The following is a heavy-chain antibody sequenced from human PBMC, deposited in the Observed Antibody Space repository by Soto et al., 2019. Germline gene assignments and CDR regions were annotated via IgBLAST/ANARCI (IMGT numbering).Heavy chain of an antibody. CDR2: IIPIFKTA. CDR1: GGTFVNYA. CDR3: ERVSIPGIYGEDV. D-gene: IGHD2-2*01. J-gene: IGHJ6*02. Sequence: SVKVSSKASGGTFVNYAISWVRQAPGQGLEWMGKIIPIFKTANYAQKFQGRITITADRSPRTDTAYMELSSLRSEDTALYYCERVSIPGIYGEDVWGQGTTVTVSS. V-gene: IGHV1-69*06.